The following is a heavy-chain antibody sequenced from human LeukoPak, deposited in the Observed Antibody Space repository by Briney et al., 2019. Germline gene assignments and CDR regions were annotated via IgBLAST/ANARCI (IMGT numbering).Heavy chain of an antibody. D-gene: IGHD2-15*01. Sequence: GGSLRLSCAASGFTFSSYAMSWVRQAPGKGLEWVSAISGSGSNTYYANSVKGRFTISRDNSKNTLYLQVNSLRAEDTAVYYCASHCSGGSCYFWGQGTLVSVSS. CDR3: ASHCSGGSCYF. J-gene: IGHJ4*02. V-gene: IGHV3-23*01. CDR1: GFTFSSYA. CDR2: ISGSGSNT.